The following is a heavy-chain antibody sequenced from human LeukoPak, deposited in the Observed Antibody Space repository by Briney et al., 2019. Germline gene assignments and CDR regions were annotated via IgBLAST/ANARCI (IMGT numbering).Heavy chain of an antibody. J-gene: IGHJ4*02. CDR2: IYYSGST. Sequence: SETLSLTCTVSGGSISSSSYYWGWIRQPPGTGLEWIGSIYYSGSTYYNPSLKSRVTISVDTSKNQFSLKLSSVTAADTAVYYCARQGVAVRGVIFDYWGQGTLVTVSS. CDR1: GGSISSSSYY. V-gene: IGHV4-39*01. CDR3: ARQGVAVRGVIFDY. D-gene: IGHD3-10*01.